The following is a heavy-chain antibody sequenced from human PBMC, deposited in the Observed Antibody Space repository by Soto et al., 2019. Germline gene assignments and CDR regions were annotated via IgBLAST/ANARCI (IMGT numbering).Heavy chain of an antibody. D-gene: IGHD2-8*01. V-gene: IGHV4-4*09. CDR1: WGSVRNHG. CDR3: ARTIDAGSRDA. CDR2: IYRSGST. Sequence: SETLSLRYTVSWGSVRNHGCRRIRQPHGRGLEWIGYIYRSGSTKYNPSLKSRLTISADTSTHKFSLKLSSVTAAGTAVYYCARTIDAGSRDAWGNGPPVT. J-gene: IGHJ6*03.